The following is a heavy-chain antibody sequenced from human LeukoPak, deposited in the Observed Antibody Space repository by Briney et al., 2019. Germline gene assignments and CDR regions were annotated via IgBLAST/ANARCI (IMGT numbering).Heavy chain of an antibody. D-gene: IGHD3-10*01. CDR3: ASLSMVRGVNNWFDP. CDR2: ISSSGSTI. CDR1: GFTFSSYE. Sequence: GGSLRLSCAASGFTFSSYEMNWVRQAPGKGLEWVSYISSSGSTIYYADSVKGRFTISRDNAKNSLYLQMNSLRAEDTAVYYCASLSMVRGVNNWFDPWGQGTLVTVSS. J-gene: IGHJ5*02. V-gene: IGHV3-48*03.